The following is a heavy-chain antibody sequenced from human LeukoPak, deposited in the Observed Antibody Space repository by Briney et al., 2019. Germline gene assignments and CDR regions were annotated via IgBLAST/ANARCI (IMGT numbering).Heavy chain of an antibody. Sequence: SETLSLTCTVSGGSISSFYWSWIRQPAGKGLEWIGYIYYSGSTNYNPSLKSRVTISVDTSKNQFSLKLSSVTAADTAVYYCARAGVRGEYYFDYWGQGTLVTVSS. CDR3: ARAGVRGEYYFDY. CDR2: IYYSGST. V-gene: IGHV4-59*08. CDR1: GGSISSFY. J-gene: IGHJ4*02. D-gene: IGHD3-10*01.